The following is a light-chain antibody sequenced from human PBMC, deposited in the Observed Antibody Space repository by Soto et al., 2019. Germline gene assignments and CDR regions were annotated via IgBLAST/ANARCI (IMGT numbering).Light chain of an antibody. J-gene: IGKJ2*01. CDR2: GAS. CDR3: QQYGSSPRT. CDR1: QSVSSSY. Sequence: EIVLTQSPGTLCLSPGERATLSCRASQSVSSSYLAWYQQKPGQAPRLLIYGASSRATGIPDRFTGSGSGTDFTLTISRLEPEDFVVYYCQQYGSSPRTFGQGTKLEIK. V-gene: IGKV3-20*01.